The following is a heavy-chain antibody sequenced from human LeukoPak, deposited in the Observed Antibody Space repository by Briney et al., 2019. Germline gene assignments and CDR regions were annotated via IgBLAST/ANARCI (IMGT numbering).Heavy chain of an antibody. Sequence: SGTLSLTCTVSGGSISSGDYYWSWIRQPPGKGLEWIGYIYYSGSTYYNPSLKSRVTISVDTSKNQFSLKLSSVTAADTAVYYCARDRAAGTYLDYWGQGTLVTVSS. CDR2: IYYSGST. CDR1: GGSISSGDYY. CDR3: ARDRAAGTYLDY. J-gene: IGHJ4*02. D-gene: IGHD6-19*01. V-gene: IGHV4-30-4*01.